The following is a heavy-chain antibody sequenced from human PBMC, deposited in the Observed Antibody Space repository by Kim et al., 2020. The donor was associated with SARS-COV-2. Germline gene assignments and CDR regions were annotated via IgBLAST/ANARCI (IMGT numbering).Heavy chain of an antibody. V-gene: IGHV1-69*06. D-gene: IGHD2-2*01. CDR1: GDTFSNYA. J-gene: IGHJ5*02. Sequence: SVKVSCKTSGDTFSNYAINWVRLAPGQGLEWVGQIIPMYGTTHHAQKFQGRVTITADKSTSTAYMKLSSLISEDTAIYFCAIGYAYSSNWFSNWGQG. CDR3: AIGYAYSSNWFSN. CDR2: IIPMYGTT.